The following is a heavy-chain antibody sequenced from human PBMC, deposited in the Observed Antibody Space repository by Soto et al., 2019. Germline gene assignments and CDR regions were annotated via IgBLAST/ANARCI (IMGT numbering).Heavy chain of an antibody. J-gene: IGHJ3*02. CDR2: IYYSGST. D-gene: IGHD1-26*01. Sequence: SETLSLTCTVSGGSISSYYWSWIRQPPGKGLEWIRYIYYSGSTNYNPSLQSLRSRVTISLDTSRNQFSLRLTSVTAADTALYYCARHDYYHRTFDIWGQGTLVTVSS. CDR1: GGSISSYY. V-gene: IGHV4-59*01. CDR3: ARHDYYHRTFDI.